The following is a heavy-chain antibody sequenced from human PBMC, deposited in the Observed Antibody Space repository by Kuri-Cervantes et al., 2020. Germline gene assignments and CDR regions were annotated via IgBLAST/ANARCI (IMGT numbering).Heavy chain of an antibody. CDR2: IWYDGSNK. J-gene: IGHJ4*02. CDR3: ARDPNYYDSSGYIDY. V-gene: IGHV3-33*01. D-gene: IGHD3-22*01. CDR1: GFTFSSYG. Sequence: GESLKISCAASGFTFSSYGMHWVRQAPGKGLEWVAVIWYDGSNKYYADSVKGRFTISRDNSKNTLYLQMNSLRAEDTAVYHCARDPNYYDSSGYIDYWGQGTLVTVSS.